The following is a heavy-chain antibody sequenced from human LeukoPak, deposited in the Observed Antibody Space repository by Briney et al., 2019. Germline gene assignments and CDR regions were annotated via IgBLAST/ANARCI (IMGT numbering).Heavy chain of an antibody. CDR2: IRQGGSET. D-gene: IGHD1-26*01. Sequence: AGGSLRLSCTASGFTFSTQWMSWLRRALGKGLEWVANIRQGGSETQYVDSMKGGFTISRDSAKNSLYLQMNSLRAEDTAMYYCVTTPRSRAFDYWGQGTLVTVSS. CDR1: GFTFSTQW. V-gene: IGHV3-7*01. CDR3: VTTPRSRAFDY. J-gene: IGHJ4*02.